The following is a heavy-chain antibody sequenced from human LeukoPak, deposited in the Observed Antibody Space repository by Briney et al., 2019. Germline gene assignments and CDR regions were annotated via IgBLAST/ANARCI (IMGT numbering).Heavy chain of an antibody. V-gene: IGHV3-23*01. CDR1: GITFSIYA. Sequence: GGSLRLSCTASGITFSIYAMTWVRQAPGKGLEWVSGISGSGGSTYYADSVKGRFTISRDNSKNTLYLQMNSLRAEDTAVYYCAKCILTGYYKGYMDVWGKGTTVTISS. CDR2: ISGSGGST. D-gene: IGHD3-9*01. CDR3: AKCILTGYYKGYMDV. J-gene: IGHJ6*03.